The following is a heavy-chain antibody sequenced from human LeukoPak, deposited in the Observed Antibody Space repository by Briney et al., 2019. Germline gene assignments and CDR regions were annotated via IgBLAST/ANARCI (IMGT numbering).Heavy chain of an antibody. J-gene: IGHJ6*02. CDR3: ARDQLPDIVVVLNYYYGMDV. D-gene: IGHD2-2*01. Sequence: GASVKVSCKASGYTFTSYGISWVRLAPGQGLEWMGWISAYNGNTNYAQKLQGRVTMTTDTSTSTAYMELRSLRSDDTAVYYCARDQLPDIVVVLNYYYGMDVWGQGTTVTVSS. CDR1: GYTFTSYG. V-gene: IGHV1-18*01. CDR2: ISAYNGNT.